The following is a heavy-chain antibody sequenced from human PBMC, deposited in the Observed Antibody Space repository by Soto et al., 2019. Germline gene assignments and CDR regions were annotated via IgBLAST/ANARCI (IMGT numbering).Heavy chain of an antibody. Sequence: PGGSLRLSCAASGFTFSNAWMSWVRQAPGKGLEWVGRIKSKTDGGTTDYAAPVKGRFTISRDDSKNTLYLQMNSLKTEDTAVYYCTTDLFTRSYSSSWYWYYYGMDVWGQGTTVTVSS. V-gene: IGHV3-15*01. CDR2: IKSKTDGGTT. CDR1: GFTFSNAW. D-gene: IGHD6-13*01. J-gene: IGHJ6*02. CDR3: TTDLFTRSYSSSWYWYYYGMDV.